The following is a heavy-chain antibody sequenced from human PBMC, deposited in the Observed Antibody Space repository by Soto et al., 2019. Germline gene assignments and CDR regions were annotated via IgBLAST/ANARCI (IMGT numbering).Heavy chain of an antibody. V-gene: IGHV1-18*01. J-gene: IGHJ6*02. Sequence: ASVKVSCKASGYTFTSYGISWVRQAPGQGLEWMGWISAYNGNTNYAQKLQGRVTMTTDTSTSTAYMELRSLRSDDTAVYYCARDIVVVVAATPKAYYYGMDVWGQGTTVTVSS. CDR1: GYTFTSYG. CDR2: ISAYNGNT. D-gene: IGHD2-15*01. CDR3: ARDIVVVVAATPKAYYYGMDV.